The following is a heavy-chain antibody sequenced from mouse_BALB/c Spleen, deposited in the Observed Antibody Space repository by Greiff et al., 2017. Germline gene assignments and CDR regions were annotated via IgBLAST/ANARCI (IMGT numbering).Heavy chain of an antibody. D-gene: IGHD2-4*01. CDR3: ARDKDYQFAY. V-gene: IGHV2-9*02. CDR1: GFSLTSYG. J-gene: IGHJ3*01. Sequence: VKLMESGPGLVAPSQSLSITCTVSGFSLTSYGVHWVRQPPGKGLEWLGVIWAGGSTNYHSALMSRLSISKDNSKSQVFLKMNSLQTDDTAMDYCARDKDYQFAYWGQGTLVTVSA. CDR2: IWAGGST.